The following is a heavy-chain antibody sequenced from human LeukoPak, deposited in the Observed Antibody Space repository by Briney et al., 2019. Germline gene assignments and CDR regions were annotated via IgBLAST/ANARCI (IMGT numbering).Heavy chain of an antibody. Sequence: SENLSLTCTVSGGSISSSSYYWGWIRQPPGKGLEWIGSIYYSGSTYYNPSLKSRVTISVDTSKNQFSLKLSSVTAADTAVYYCARPMTTDANFDYWGQGTLVTVSS. V-gene: IGHV4-39*01. CDR3: ARPMTTDANFDY. CDR2: IYYSGST. CDR1: GGSISSSSYY. J-gene: IGHJ4*02. D-gene: IGHD4-11*01.